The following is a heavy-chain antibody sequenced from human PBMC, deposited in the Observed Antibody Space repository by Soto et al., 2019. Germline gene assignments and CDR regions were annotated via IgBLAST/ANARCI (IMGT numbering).Heavy chain of an antibody. CDR2: IYPGDSDI. Sequence: GESLKISCKGSGYSFTSYWIGWVRQMPGKGLEWMGIIYPGDSDIRYSPSFQGQVTISADKSISTAYLQWSSLKASDTAMYYCAGTSSSSRFYYYGMDVWGQGTTVTVSS. J-gene: IGHJ6*02. D-gene: IGHD6-6*01. CDR1: GYSFTSYW. V-gene: IGHV5-51*01. CDR3: AGTSSSSRFYYYGMDV.